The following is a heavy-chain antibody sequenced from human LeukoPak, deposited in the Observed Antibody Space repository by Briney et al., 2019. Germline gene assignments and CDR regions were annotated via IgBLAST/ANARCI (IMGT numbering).Heavy chain of an antibody. J-gene: IGHJ4*02. Sequence: PGGSLRLSCAASAFTFSSYWMSWVRQAPGKGLEWVANIKQDGSEKYYVDSVKGRFTISRDNAKNSLYLQMNSLRVEDTAVYYCASRIVGTPDYFDYWGQGTLVTVSS. D-gene: IGHD1-26*01. CDR3: ASRIVGTPDYFDY. CDR2: IKQDGSEK. V-gene: IGHV3-7*01. CDR1: AFTFSSYW.